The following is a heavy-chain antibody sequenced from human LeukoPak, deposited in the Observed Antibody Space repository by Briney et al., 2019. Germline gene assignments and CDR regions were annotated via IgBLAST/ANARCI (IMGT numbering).Heavy chain of an antibody. Sequence: ASVKVSCKASGYTLTSYGISWVRQAPGQGLEWMGWISAYNGNTNYAQKLQGRVTMTTDTSTSTAYMELRSLRSDDTAVYYCARDRGSSWTYYYYMDVWGKGTTVTISS. CDR1: GYTLTSYG. J-gene: IGHJ6*03. V-gene: IGHV1-18*01. D-gene: IGHD6-13*01. CDR2: ISAYNGNT. CDR3: ARDRGSSWTYYYYMDV.